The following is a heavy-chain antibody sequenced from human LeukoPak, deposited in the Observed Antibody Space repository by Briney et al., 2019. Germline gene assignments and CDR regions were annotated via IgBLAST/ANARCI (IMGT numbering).Heavy chain of an antibody. CDR2: INSDGSTT. D-gene: IGHD6-13*01. Sequence: PGGSLRLSCAASGFSLSSYWMHWVRQAPGKGLVWVSRINSDGSTTNYADSVKGRFTISRDNAKNTLYLQMNSLRAEDTAVYYRPRRQYRSSWYYFDYWGQGTLVTVSS. V-gene: IGHV3-74*01. J-gene: IGHJ4*02. CDR1: GFSLSSYW. CDR3: PRRQYRSSWYYFDY.